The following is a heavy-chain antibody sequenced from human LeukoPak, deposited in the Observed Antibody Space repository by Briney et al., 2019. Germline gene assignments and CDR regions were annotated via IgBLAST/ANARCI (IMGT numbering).Heavy chain of an antibody. CDR2: ISGSGGKT. CDR1: GFTFSSYA. Sequence: GGSLRLSCAASGFTFSSYAMSWVRQAPGKGLEWVSAISGSGGKTFYADSVKGRFTISRDNSKNTLFLQMNSQRAEDTAIYYCATEEQLAGVGVGDYFDYWGQGTLVTVSS. D-gene: IGHD6-6*01. CDR3: ATEEQLAGVGVGDYFDY. V-gene: IGHV3-23*01. J-gene: IGHJ4*02.